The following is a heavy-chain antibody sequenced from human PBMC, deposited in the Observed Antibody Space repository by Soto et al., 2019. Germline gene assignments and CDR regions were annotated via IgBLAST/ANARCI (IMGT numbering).Heavy chain of an antibody. CDR2: IYYSGST. D-gene: IGHD3-16*02. Sequence: QVQLQESGPGLVKPSQTLSVTCTVPGGSISSSDYYWSWIRQPPGKGLEWIGYIYYSGSTNYNPSRSSRVSISVDTSKNQFSLNLSSVTAADTAVYYCARIVESGYTIDFDLWGRGTLVTVSS. J-gene: IGHJ2*01. CDR1: GGSISSSDYY. CDR3: ARIVESGYTIDFDL. V-gene: IGHV4-30-4*01.